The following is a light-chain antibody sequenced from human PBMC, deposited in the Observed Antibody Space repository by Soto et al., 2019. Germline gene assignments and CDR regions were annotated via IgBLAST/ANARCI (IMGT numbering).Light chain of an antibody. V-gene: IGKV3-20*01. CDR1: QSVSNNY. CDR2: GAS. Sequence: AAEESTSLSSTNRQSVSNNYLAWYQQAPGQAPRLLIYGASSRATGIPDRFSGSGSGTDFTLISSRRVPDDLALYFCHQYGSPPATIGQGTKVDIK. J-gene: IGKJ1*01. CDR3: HQYGSPPAT.